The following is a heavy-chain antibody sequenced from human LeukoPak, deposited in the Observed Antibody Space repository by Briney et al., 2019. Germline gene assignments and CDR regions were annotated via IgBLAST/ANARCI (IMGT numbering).Heavy chain of an antibody. J-gene: IGHJ4*02. D-gene: IGHD2-15*01. V-gene: IGHV1-2*02. CDR2: INPNSGGT. CDR3: ARDRSPYCSGGSCYSGVDY. CDR1: GYTFTGYY. Sequence: ASVKVSCKASGYTFTGYYMHWVRQAPGKGLEWVGWINPNSGGTKYAQNFQGRVTMTRDTSISTTYMELSRLRSDDTTVYYCARDRSPYCSGGSCYSGVDYWGQGTLVTVSS.